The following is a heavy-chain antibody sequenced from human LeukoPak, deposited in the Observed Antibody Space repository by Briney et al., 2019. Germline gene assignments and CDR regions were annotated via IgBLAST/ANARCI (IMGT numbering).Heavy chain of an antibody. V-gene: IGHV3-23*01. D-gene: IGHD3-22*01. J-gene: IGHJ4*02. Sequence: GGSLRLSCAASGFTFSSYAMSWVLQAPGKGLEWVSAISGSGGSTYYADSVKGRFTISRDNSKNTLYLQMNSLRAEDTAVYYCAKDLLPYYYDSSGYSPLDYWGQGTLVTVSS. CDR1: GFTFSSYA. CDR3: AKDLLPYYYDSSGYSPLDY. CDR2: ISGSGGST.